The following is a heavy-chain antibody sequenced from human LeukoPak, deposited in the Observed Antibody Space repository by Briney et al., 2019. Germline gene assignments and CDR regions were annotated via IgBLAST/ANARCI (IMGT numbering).Heavy chain of an antibody. CDR3: AKLLGDYYYYYGMDV. CDR1: GFTFSSYA. V-gene: IGHV3-23*01. Sequence: GGSLRLSCAASGFTFSSYAMSWVRQAPGKGLEWVSPISGSGGGTYYADSVKGRFSISRDNSKNTLYLQMNNLRAEDTAVYYCAKLLGDYYYYYGMDVWGQGTTVTVSS. CDR2: ISGSGGGT. D-gene: IGHD3-16*01. J-gene: IGHJ6*02.